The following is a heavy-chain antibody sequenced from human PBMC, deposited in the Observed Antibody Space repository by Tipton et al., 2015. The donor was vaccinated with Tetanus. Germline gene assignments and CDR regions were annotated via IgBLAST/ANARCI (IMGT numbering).Heavy chain of an antibody. CDR3: ARGLPRAPFYFDY. V-gene: IGHV4-31*03. J-gene: IGHJ4*02. D-gene: IGHD3-10*01. Sequence: TLSLTCTVSGASINAGGYLWTWVRQQPGKGLEWIGNIYYTAHNSYNPSLESRVSISVDTSKNQCSLRLTSVTAADTAAYFCARGLPRAPFYFDYWGQGKQVIVSS. CDR2: IYYTAHN. CDR1: GASINAGGYL.